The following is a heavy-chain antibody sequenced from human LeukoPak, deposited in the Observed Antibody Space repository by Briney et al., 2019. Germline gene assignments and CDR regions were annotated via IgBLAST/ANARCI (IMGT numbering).Heavy chain of an antibody. J-gene: IGHJ4*02. Sequence: ASVKVSCKASGYTFTSYGISWVRQAPGQELEWMGWISAYNGNTNYAQKLQGRVTMTTDTSTSTAYMELRSLRSDDTAVYYCARDEGILYSYGLFEYWGQGTLVTVSS. V-gene: IGHV1-18*01. CDR1: GYTFTSYG. D-gene: IGHD5-18*01. CDR3: ARDEGILYSYGLFEY. CDR2: ISAYNGNT.